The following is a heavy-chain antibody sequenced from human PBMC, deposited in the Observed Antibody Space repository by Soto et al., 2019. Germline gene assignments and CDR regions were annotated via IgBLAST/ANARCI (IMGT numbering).Heavy chain of an antibody. D-gene: IGHD6-19*01. CDR2: ISYDGSKK. CDR3: AKDLSVKAVGADY. CDR1: GFTFSSQG. J-gene: IGHJ4*02. V-gene: IGHV3-30*18. Sequence: QVRLVESGGGVVQPGRSLRLSCVASGFTFSSQGMHWVRQAPGRGLEWVATISYDGSKKYYADSGKGRFTISRDNSKNTMSLQMNSLKTEDTAVYYWAKDLSVKAVGADYWGQGTLVTVSS.